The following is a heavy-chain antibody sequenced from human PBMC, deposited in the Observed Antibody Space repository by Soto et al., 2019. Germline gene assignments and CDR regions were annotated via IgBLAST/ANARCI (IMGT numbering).Heavy chain of an antibody. Sequence: QVQLVQSGAEVKKPGASVKVSCKASGYTFTSYDINWVRQATGQGLEWMGWMNPDSGNTGYAQKFQRXVTMTRNTSMSTAYMELSSLRSEDTAVYYCARSTNDYGDRHWGQGTLVTVSS. CDR1: GYTFTSYD. D-gene: IGHD4-17*01. V-gene: IGHV1-8*01. CDR2: MNPDSGNT. J-gene: IGHJ4*02. CDR3: ARSTNDYGDRH.